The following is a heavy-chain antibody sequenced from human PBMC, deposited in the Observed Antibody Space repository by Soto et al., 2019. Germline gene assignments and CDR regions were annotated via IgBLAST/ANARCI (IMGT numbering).Heavy chain of an antibody. D-gene: IGHD2-2*01. Sequence: QITLKESGPPLVKPTQTLTLTCTFSGFSLSTSGVGVAWIRQPPGKPLEWLALIYWNEIKRYSPSLKSRLTITNDTSKNQVVLTMTSMDPVYTATYYCAHIRVPDTLDYWGQGTLVTVSS. CDR3: AHIRVPDTLDY. J-gene: IGHJ4*01. CDR1: GFSLSTSGVG. CDR2: IYWNEIK. V-gene: IGHV2-5*01.